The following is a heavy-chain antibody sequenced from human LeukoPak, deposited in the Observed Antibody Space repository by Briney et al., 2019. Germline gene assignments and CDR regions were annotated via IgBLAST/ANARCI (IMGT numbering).Heavy chain of an antibody. CDR3: ARDGGSYSCDY. D-gene: IGHD1-26*01. Sequence: GALRLSCAASGFTFSSYGIHWVRQAPGKGLEWVAVIWYDGSNKYYADSVKGRFTISRDNSKNTLYLQMNSLRAEDTAVYYCARDGGSYSCDYWGQGTLVTVSS. CDR2: IWYDGSNK. J-gene: IGHJ4*02. CDR1: GFTFSSYG. V-gene: IGHV3-33*01.